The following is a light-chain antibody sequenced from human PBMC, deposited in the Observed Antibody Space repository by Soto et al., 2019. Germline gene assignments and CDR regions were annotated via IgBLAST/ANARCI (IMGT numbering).Light chain of an antibody. CDR2: AAS. CDR3: QQYYSYPPT. J-gene: IGKJ4*01. V-gene: IGKV1-8*01. Sequence: AIRMTQSPSSFSASTGDRVTITCRAGQGISSYLAWYQQKPGKAPKLLIYAASTLQGGVPSRFSGSGSGTDFTLTISCLQSEDFATYYCQQYYSYPPTFGGGTKVDIK. CDR1: QGISSY.